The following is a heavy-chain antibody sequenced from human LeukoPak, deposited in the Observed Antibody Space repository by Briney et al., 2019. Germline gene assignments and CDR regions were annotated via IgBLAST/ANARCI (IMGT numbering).Heavy chain of an antibody. V-gene: IGHV3-30-3*01. CDR1: GFTFSSYA. J-gene: IGHJ3*02. D-gene: IGHD4-17*01. Sequence: PGGSLRLSCAASGFTFSSYAMHWVRQAPGKGLEWVAVISYDGSNKYYADSVKGRFTISRDNSKNTLYLQMNSLRAKDTAVYYSARDDYGDYNDAFDSWGQGTMVTVSS. CDR3: ARDDYGDYNDAFDS. CDR2: ISYDGSNK.